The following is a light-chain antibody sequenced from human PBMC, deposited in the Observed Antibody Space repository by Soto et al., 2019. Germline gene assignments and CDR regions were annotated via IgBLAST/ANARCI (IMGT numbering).Light chain of an antibody. CDR1: SSDVGSYNL. J-gene: IGLJ2*01. CDR3: SSYAGSSTHVV. CDR2: EGS. Sequence: QSVLTQPASVSGSPGQSITISCTGISSDVGSYNLVSWYQQHPGKAPKVMIYEGSKRPSGVSNRFSGSRPGNTASLTISGLQAEDEAHYYCSSYAGSSTHVVXXXGTKLXVL. V-gene: IGLV2-23*01.